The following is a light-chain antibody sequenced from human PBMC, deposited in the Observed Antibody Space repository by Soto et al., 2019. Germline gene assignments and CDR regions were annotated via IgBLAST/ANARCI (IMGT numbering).Light chain of an antibody. CDR3: QQANSFKWT. CDR2: AAT. V-gene: IGKV1-12*01. Sequence: DIQMTQSPSSVSASVGDRVTITCRASQDISNWLAWYQQKPGKAPKLLIFAATSLQSDVPSRFSGIVSGRDFTLTIDSREREDFATLYCQQANSFKWTFGQGTKWEIK. J-gene: IGKJ1*01. CDR1: QDISNW.